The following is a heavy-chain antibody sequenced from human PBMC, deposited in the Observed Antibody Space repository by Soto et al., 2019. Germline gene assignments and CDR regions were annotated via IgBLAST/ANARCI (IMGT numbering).Heavy chain of an antibody. CDR3: AGRPKEEYYTPFDY. CDR1: GGSLTSDTYY. D-gene: IGHD3-10*01. J-gene: IGHJ4*02. V-gene: IGHV4-31*03. Sequence: QVQLQESGPGLVKPSQTLSLTCTVSGGSLTSDTYYWNWIRQHPGKGLEWIGHIYDSGITHYNPSFESRVTISEDPSKNLFSLMLTSVTAADTAVYYCAGRPKEEYYTPFDYWGQGTPVTVTS. CDR2: IYDSGIT.